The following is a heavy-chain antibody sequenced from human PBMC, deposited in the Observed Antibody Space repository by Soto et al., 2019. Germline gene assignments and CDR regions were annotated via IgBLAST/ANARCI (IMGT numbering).Heavy chain of an antibody. CDR2: IYSGGST. CDR3: ATCGGDCLYAFDI. V-gene: IGHV3-53*04. J-gene: IGHJ3*02. Sequence: GSLRLSCAASGFTVSSNYMSWVRQAPGKGLEWVSVIYSGGSTYYADSVKGRFTISRHNSKNTLYLQMNSLRAEDTAVYYCATCGGDCLYAFDIWGQGTMVTVSS. CDR1: GFTVSSNY. D-gene: IGHD2-21*02.